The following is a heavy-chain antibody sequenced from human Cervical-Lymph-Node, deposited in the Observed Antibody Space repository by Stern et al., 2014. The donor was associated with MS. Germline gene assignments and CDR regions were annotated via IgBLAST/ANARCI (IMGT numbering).Heavy chain of an antibody. J-gene: IGHJ4*02. CDR2: IRSKPYGGTP. Sequence: EVQLVESGGGLVQPGRSLRLSCTASGFTFGDYAMSWFRQAPGKGLEWVGFIRSKPYGGTPEYAASVRGRFTISRDDSKSIAYLQMNSLKTEDTALYYCSRETGATEEYYWGQGALVTVSS. CDR3: SRETGATEEYY. V-gene: IGHV3-49*03. D-gene: IGHD1-26*01. CDR1: GFTFGDYA.